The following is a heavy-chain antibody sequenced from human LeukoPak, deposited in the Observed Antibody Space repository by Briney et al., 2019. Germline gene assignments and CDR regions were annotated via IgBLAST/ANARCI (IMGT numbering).Heavy chain of an antibody. Sequence: TGGSLSLSCAASGFTFDDYAMHWVRQAPGKGLEWVSGISWNSGSRGYADSVKGRFTISRDNAKNSLYLQMNSLRAEDTALYYCAKDSDGSGYYFDYWGQGTLVTVSS. CDR1: GFTFDDYA. CDR2: ISWNSGSR. CDR3: AKDSDGSGYYFDY. D-gene: IGHD3-22*01. J-gene: IGHJ4*02. V-gene: IGHV3-9*01.